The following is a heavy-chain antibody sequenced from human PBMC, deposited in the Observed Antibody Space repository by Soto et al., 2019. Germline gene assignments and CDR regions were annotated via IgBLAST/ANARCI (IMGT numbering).Heavy chain of an antibody. Sequence: HLQLQESGPGLVKPSETLSLTCTVSGGSISSSSYYWGWIRQPPGKGLEWIGSIYYSGSTYYNPSLKSRVSISGDTSKNQFSLKLSSVTAADTSVYYCARLPDIVVVPAAIDYWGKGTLVTVSS. CDR3: ARLPDIVVVPAAIDY. CDR2: IYYSGST. J-gene: IGHJ4*02. V-gene: IGHV4-39*01. D-gene: IGHD2-2*01. CDR1: GGSISSSSYY.